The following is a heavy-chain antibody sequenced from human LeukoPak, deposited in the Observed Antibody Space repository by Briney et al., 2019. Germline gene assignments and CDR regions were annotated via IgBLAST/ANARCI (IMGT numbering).Heavy chain of an antibody. J-gene: IGHJ4*02. CDR1: GYNFSTYG. CDR2: IAPYNING. V-gene: IGHV1-18*01. D-gene: IGHD2/OR15-2a*01. CDR3: TRDPRHKYGNFDN. Sequence: GASVKVSCKAAGYNFSTYGISWVRQSPGHRLEWMGWIAPYNINGNSAQKFQGRLSMPADTSTSTASMELRSLRSDDTAVYYCTRDPRHKYGNFDNWGQGTLVTVSS.